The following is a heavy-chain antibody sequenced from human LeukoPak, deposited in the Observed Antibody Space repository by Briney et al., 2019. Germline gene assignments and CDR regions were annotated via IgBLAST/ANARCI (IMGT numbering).Heavy chain of an antibody. Sequence: GGSLRLSCAASGFTFSSYGMHWVRQAPGKGLEWVAVIWYDGSNKYYADSVRGRFTISRDNAKNTLYLQMNTLRVEDTAVYYCTRDLMDYDVSTGLHHYYMDVWGQGTTVTVSS. CDR1: GFTFSSYG. CDR3: TRDLMDYDVSTGLHHYYMDV. V-gene: IGHV3-33*01. D-gene: IGHD3-9*01. J-gene: IGHJ6*02. CDR2: IWYDGSNK.